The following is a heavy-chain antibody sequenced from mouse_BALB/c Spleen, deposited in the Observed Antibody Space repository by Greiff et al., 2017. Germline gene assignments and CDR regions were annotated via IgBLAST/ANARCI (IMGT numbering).Heavy chain of an antibody. V-gene: IGHV1S41*01. Sequence: DLVKPGASVKLSCKASGYTFTSYWINWIKQRPGQGLEWIGRIAPGSGSTYYNEMFKGKATLTVDTSSSTAYIQLSSLSSEDTAVYYCDGYSYAMDYWGQGTSVTVSS. D-gene: IGHD2-3*01. CDR1: GYTFTSYW. CDR3: DGYSYAMDY. J-gene: IGHJ4*01. CDR2: IAPGSGST.